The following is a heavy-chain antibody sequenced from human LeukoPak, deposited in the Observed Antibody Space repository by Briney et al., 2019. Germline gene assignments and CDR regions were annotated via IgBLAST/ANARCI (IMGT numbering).Heavy chain of an antibody. CDR2: ISSSSSYI. J-gene: IGHJ3*02. D-gene: IGHD6-13*01. Sequence: GGSLRLSCAASGFTFSSYSMNWVRQAPGKGLEWVSSISSSSSYIYYADSVKGRFTISRDNAKNSLYLQMNSLRAEDTAVYYCARASIAAAGKAFDIWGQGTMVTVSS. CDR3: ARASIAAAGKAFDI. CDR1: GFTFSSYS. V-gene: IGHV3-21*01.